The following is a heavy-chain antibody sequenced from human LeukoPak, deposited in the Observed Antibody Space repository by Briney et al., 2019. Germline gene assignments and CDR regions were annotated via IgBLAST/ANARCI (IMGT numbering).Heavy chain of an antibody. J-gene: IGHJ5*02. CDR2: IKSKTDGGTT. V-gene: IGHV3-15*01. CDR3: TTEDFLKDVRS. CDR1: GFTFSNAW. D-gene: IGHD2/OR15-2a*01. Sequence: GGSLRLSCAASGFTFSNAWMSWVRQAPGKGLEWVGRIKSKTDGGTTDYAAPVNGRFTISRDDSKNTLYLQMNSLKTEDTAVYYCTTEDFLKDVRSWGQGTLVTVSS.